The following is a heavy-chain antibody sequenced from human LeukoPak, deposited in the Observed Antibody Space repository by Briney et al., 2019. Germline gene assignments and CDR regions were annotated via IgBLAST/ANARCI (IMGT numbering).Heavy chain of an antibody. J-gene: IGHJ4*02. CDR1: GGSFSGYY. V-gene: IGHV4-34*01. D-gene: IGHD3-22*01. CDR2: INHSGST. Sequence: PSETLSLTCAVYGGSFSGYYWSWIRQPPGKGLEWIGEINHSGSTNYNPSLKSRVTISVDTSKNQFSLKLSSVTAADTAVYYCARDFHVRLYENGGYSYWGQGTLVTVSS. CDR3: ARDFHVRLYENGGYSY.